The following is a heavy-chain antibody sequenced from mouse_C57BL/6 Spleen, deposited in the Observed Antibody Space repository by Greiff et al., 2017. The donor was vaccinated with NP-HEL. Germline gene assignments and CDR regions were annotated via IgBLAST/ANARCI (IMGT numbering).Heavy chain of an antibody. J-gene: IGHJ4*01. D-gene: IGHD1-1*02. CDR2: IDPSDSYT. Sequence: QVQLKQPGAELVMPGASVKLSCKASGYTFTSYWMHWVKQRPGQGLEWIGEIDPSDSYTNYNQKFKGKSTLTVDKSSSTAYMQLSSLTSEDSAVYYCARKGGYEAMDYWGQGTSVTVSS. V-gene: IGHV1-69*01. CDR1: GYTFTSYW. CDR3: ARKGGYEAMDY.